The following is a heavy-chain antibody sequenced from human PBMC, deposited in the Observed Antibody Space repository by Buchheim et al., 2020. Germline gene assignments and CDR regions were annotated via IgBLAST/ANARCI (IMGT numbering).Heavy chain of an antibody. CDR1: VLTFSSYA. D-gene: IGHD3-10*01. CDR2: ISGSGGSN. J-gene: IGHJ4*02. V-gene: IGHV3-23*01. CDR3: AKDPWGSVSYGY. Sequence: EVQLLESGGGLVKPGGSLRLSCAASVLTFSSYAMSWVRQAPGKGLEWGSAISGSGGSNYYADSVKGRFTISSANSTNTLYLQMNSLRAEDTVVYYCAKDPWGSVSYGYWGQGTL.